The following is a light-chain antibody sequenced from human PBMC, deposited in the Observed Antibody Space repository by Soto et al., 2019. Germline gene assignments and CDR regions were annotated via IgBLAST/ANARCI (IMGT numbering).Light chain of an antibody. CDR3: CSSAPESTYV. CDR1: SNDVGAYDS. V-gene: IGLV2-23*01. CDR2: RGT. J-gene: IGLJ1*01. Sequence: QSSLAQPASVSGSPGQSITISCAGTSNDVGAYDSVSWYQQHPHKAPQVIIYRGTQRPSGASNRFSASTSGNAASLTISGLQADDEADYFCCSSAPESTYVCGTGTKATV.